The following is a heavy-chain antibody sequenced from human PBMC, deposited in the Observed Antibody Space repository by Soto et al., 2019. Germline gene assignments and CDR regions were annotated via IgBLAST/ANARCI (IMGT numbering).Heavy chain of an antibody. D-gene: IGHD2-2*02. J-gene: IGHJ4*02. V-gene: IGHV4-34*01. CDR3: ARGSIPSRGGFGV. CDR1: GGSFSGNY. Sequence: PSETLSLTCAVYGGSFSGNYWIWIRQPPGKGLEWIAEINHSGSSNYNPSLRGRVTISVDTAKSQFSLWLNSVTAADTAVYYCARGSIPSRGGFGVWGEGTQVTFSS. CDR2: INHSGSS.